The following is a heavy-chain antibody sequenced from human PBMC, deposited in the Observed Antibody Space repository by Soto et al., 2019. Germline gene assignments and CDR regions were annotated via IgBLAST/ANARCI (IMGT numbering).Heavy chain of an antibody. CDR3: ARDWGRDGCFDY. CDR2: IYYSGST. J-gene: IGHJ4*02. D-gene: IGHD3-16*01. CDR1: GGSISSGGYY. Sequence: QVQLQESGPGLVKPSQTLSLTCTVSGGSISSGGYYWSWIRQHPGKGLEWIGDIYYSGSTYYTPSLKRGVTISVDTSKNQFSLKLSSVTAADTAVYYCARDWGRDGCFDYWGQGTLVTVSS. V-gene: IGHV4-31*03.